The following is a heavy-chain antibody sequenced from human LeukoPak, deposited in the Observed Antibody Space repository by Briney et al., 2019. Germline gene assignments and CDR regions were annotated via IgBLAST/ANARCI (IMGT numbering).Heavy chain of an antibody. Sequence: GRSLRLSCAASGFTFSNYGMHWFRQAPGKGLEWVAVISYDGPHKYYADSVKGRFAISRDNSKNTLYLQMNSLRAEDTAVYYCAKVLPQYTNGWPGPDYWGQGTLVTVSS. J-gene: IGHJ4*02. D-gene: IGHD6-19*01. CDR3: AKVLPQYTNGWPGPDY. V-gene: IGHV3-30*18. CDR1: GFTFSNYG. CDR2: ISYDGPHK.